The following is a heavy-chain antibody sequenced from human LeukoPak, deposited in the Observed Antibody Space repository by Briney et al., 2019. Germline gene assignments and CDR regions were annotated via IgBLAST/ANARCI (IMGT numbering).Heavy chain of an antibody. CDR1: GGSISSSSYY. CDR2: IYYSGST. CDR3: ARHPRWGRFDY. D-gene: IGHD7-27*01. Sequence: SETLSLTCTVSGGSISSSSYYWGWIRQPPGKGLEWIGSIYYSGSTYYNPSLKSRVTISVDTSKNQFSLKLSSVTAADTAVYYCARHPRWGRFDYWGQGTLVTVSS. J-gene: IGHJ4*02. V-gene: IGHV4-39*01.